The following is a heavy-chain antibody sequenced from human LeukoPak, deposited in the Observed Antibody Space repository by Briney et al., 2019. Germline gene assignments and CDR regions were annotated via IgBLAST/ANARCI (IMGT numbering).Heavy chain of an antibody. Sequence: GRSLRLSCAASGFTFSSYGMHWVRQAPGKGLEWVAVISYDGSNKYYADSVKGRFTISRDNSKNTLYLQMSSLRDEDTAIYYCAKDITLGDGRLAFDFWGQGTWVTVSS. CDR1: GFTFSSYG. CDR3: AKDITLGDGRLAFDF. J-gene: IGHJ3*01. V-gene: IGHV3-30*18. CDR2: ISYDGSNK. D-gene: IGHD3-16*01.